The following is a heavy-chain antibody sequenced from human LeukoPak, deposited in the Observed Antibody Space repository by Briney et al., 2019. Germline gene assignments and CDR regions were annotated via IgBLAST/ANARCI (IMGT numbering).Heavy chain of an antibody. D-gene: IGHD6-19*01. CDR2: ISAYNGNT. CDR3: ARDLRTIAVAGYNWFDP. CDR1: GYTFTTYG. Sequence: ASVKVSCKASGYTFTTYGISWVRQAPGQGLEWMGWISAYNGNTKYAQKLQGRVTMTTDTSTSTAYMELRSLRSDDTAVYYCARDLRTIAVAGYNWFDPWGQGTLVTVSS. J-gene: IGHJ5*02. V-gene: IGHV1-18*04.